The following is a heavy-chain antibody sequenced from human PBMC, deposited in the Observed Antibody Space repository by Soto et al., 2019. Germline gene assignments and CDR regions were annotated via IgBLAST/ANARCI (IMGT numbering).Heavy chain of an antibody. J-gene: IGHJ4*02. Sequence: GPTLVNPTQTLTLTCSISGLSLSTSAMYMSWFRQSPGKALEWLAFLDRGDVKYSSASLRTRLTVSRDTSRNQVVLTMTNVAPVDTGTYYCARAVDTPMIDGQFYFDSWGPGTLVTVSS. CDR2: LDRGDVK. CDR1: GLSLSTSAMY. V-gene: IGHV2-70*13. CDR3: ARAVDTPMIDGQFYFDS. D-gene: IGHD5-18*01.